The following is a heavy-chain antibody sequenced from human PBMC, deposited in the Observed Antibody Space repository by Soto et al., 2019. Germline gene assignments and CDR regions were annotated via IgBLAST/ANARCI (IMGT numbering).Heavy chain of an antibody. CDR2: INHSGST. V-gene: IGHV4-34*01. J-gene: IGHJ4*02. D-gene: IGHD3-22*01. Sequence: QMQLQQWGAGLLKPSETLSLTCAVYGGSFSGYYWSWIRQPPGKGLEWIGEINHSGSTNYNPSLTSRVTKSVDTSKNQCSLKLSSVTAADTAVYYCARGVDKEYYFDYWGQGTLVTVSS. CDR1: GGSFSGYY. CDR3: ARGVDKEYYFDY.